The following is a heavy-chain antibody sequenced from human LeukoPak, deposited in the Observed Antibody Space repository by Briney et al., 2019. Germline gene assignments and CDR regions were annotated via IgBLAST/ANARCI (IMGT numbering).Heavy chain of an antibody. D-gene: IGHD2-21*01. V-gene: IGHV4-30-4*01. CDR2: IYYSGST. CDR3: ARDFVSYWYFDL. J-gene: IGHJ2*01. CDR1: GGSISSGDYY. Sequence: ASGTLSLTCTVSGGSISSGDYYWSWIRQPPGKGLEWIGYIYYSGSTYYNPSLKSRVTISVDTSKNQFSLKLSSVTAADTAVYYCARDFVSYWYFDLWGRGTLVTVSS.